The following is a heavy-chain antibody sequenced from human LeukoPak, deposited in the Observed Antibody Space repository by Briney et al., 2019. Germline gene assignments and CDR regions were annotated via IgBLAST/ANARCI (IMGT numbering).Heavy chain of an antibody. CDR3: ARDIGYCSGGSCSDYGMDV. V-gene: IGHV3-30*04. J-gene: IGHJ6*02. D-gene: IGHD2-15*01. CDR2: ISYDGSNK. CDR1: GFTFSRYA. Sequence: GGSLRLSCAASGFTFSRYAMHWVRQAPGKGLEWVAVISYDGSNKYYADSVKGRFTISRDNSKNTLYLQMNSLRAEDTAVYYCARDIGYCSGGSCSDYGMDVWGQGTTVTVSS.